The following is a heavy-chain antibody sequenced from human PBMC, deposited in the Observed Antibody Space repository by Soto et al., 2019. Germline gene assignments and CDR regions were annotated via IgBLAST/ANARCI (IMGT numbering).Heavy chain of an antibody. Sequence: GGSLRLSCAASGFTFDDYAMHWVRQAPGKGLEWVSGISWNSGSIGYADSVKGRFTISRDNAKNSLYLQMNSLRAEDTALYYCAKDIGYGVHGAFDIWGQGTMVTVSS. CDR3: AKDIGYGVHGAFDI. CDR1: GFTFDDYA. D-gene: IGHD4-17*01. CDR2: ISWNSGSI. V-gene: IGHV3-9*01. J-gene: IGHJ3*02.